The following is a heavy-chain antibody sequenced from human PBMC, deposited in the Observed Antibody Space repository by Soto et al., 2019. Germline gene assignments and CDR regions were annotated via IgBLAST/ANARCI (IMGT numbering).Heavy chain of an antibody. CDR3: ARVIMIFGVANLGSYFDY. D-gene: IGHD3-3*01. J-gene: IGHJ4*02. CDR2: ISPSNGQT. CDR1: GYTFSNFG. V-gene: IGHV1-18*01. Sequence: QVQLVQSGTEVKKPGASVKVSCKASGYTFSNFGLSWVRQAPGQGLEWMGWISPSNGQTIYAQNFHGRVTMTTDTSTATAHMGLRSLISDDTAVYYCARVIMIFGVANLGSYFDYWGQGTRVTFSA.